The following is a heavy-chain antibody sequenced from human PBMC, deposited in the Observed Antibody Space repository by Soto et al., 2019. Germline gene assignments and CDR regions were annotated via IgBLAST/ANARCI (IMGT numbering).Heavy chain of an antibody. V-gene: IGHV4-31*03. J-gene: IGHJ5*02. CDR3: ARDGRYCSSTSCSNWFDP. CDR2: IYYSGST. D-gene: IGHD2-2*01. Sequence: SETLSLTCTVSGGPISSGGYYWSWIRQHPGKGLEWIGYIYYSGSTYYNPSLKSRVTISVDTSKNQFSLKLSSVTAADTAVYYCARDGRYCSSTSCSNWFDPWGQGTLVTVSS. CDR1: GGPISSGGYY.